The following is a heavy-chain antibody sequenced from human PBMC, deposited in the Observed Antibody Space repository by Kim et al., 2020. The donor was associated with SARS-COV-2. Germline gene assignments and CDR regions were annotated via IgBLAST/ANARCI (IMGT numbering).Heavy chain of an antibody. CDR1: GGSFSGYY. CDR3: ARPSCSGGSCYLGGYYYYGMDV. CDR2: INHSGST. D-gene: IGHD2-15*01. J-gene: IGHJ6*02. Sequence: SETLSLTCAVYGGSFSGYYWSWIRQPPGKGLEWIGEINHSGSTNYNPSLKSRVTISVDTSKNQFSLKLSSVTAADTAVYYCARPSCSGGSCYLGGYYYYGMDVWGQGTTVTVSS. V-gene: IGHV4-34*01.